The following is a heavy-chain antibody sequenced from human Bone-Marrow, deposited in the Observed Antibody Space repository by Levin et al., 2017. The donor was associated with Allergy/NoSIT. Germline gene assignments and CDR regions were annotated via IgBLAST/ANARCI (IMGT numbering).Heavy chain of an antibody. Sequence: GGSLRLSCKASGYPFTSFGISWVRQAPGQGLEWMGWISALNGNTNYAQTLQGRLTLTTDTSTSTAYMELKSLRSDDTAVYFCASDQIPGADGFDIRGQGTMVTVSS. CDR2: ISALNGNT. J-gene: IGHJ3*02. CDR1: GYPFTSFG. CDR3: ASDQIPGADGFDI. D-gene: IGHD1-26*01. V-gene: IGHV1-18*01.